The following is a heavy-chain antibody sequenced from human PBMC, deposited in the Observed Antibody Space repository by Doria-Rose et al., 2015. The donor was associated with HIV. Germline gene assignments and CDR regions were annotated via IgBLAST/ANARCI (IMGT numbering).Heavy chain of an antibody. CDR3: ARIKSSRWYHKYYFDF. J-gene: IGHJ4*02. CDR1: GVSLSSPGMG. V-gene: IGHV2-26*01. Sequence: QESGPVLVKPTETLTLTCAVSGVSLSSPGMGVSWIRQPPGKALERLANIFSDDERSYNTSLKSRLTISRRTSKSQVVLTMTDMDPVDTATYYCARIKSSRWYHKYYFDFWGQGTLVIVSA. D-gene: IGHD6-13*01. CDR2: IFSDDER.